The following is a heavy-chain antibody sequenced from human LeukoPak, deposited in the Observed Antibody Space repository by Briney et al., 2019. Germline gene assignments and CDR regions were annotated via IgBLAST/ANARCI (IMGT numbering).Heavy chain of an antibody. CDR1: GFTFSSYW. J-gene: IGHJ3*02. V-gene: IGHV3-7*01. Sequence: GGSLRLSCAASGFTFSSYWMSWVRQAPGKGLEWVANIKQDGSEKYYVDSVKGRFTISRDNAKNSLYLQMNSLRAEDTAVYYCARAAIVNFDWLPGAAPRSAFDIWGQGTMVTVSS. D-gene: IGHD3-9*01. CDR2: IKQDGSEK. CDR3: ARAAIVNFDWLPGAAPRSAFDI.